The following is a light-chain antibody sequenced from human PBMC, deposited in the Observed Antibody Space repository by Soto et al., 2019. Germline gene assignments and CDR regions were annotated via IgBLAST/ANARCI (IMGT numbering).Light chain of an antibody. CDR3: QQYDNCPWT. V-gene: IGKV3-15*01. CDR2: DAS. J-gene: IGKJ1*01. Sequence: ERVMTQSPATLSVSPGERATVSCRASQSVSRRLAWYQRKPGQAPRLLIYDASTRATGIPARFSGSGSGAEFTLTISSLQSEDFAVYYCQQYDNCPWTFGQGTKVDIK. CDR1: QSVSRR.